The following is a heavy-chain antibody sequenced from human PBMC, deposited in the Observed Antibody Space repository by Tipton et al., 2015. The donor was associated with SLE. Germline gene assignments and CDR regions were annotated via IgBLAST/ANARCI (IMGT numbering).Heavy chain of an antibody. J-gene: IGHJ6*02. CDR2: IIPIFGTA. CDR1: GGTFSSYA. Sequence: QLVQSGPEVKKPGSSVKVSCKASGGTFSSYAISWVRQAPGQGLEWMGGIIPIFGTANYAQKFQGRVTITADESTSTAYMELSSRRFGGMSVKYCPGGRHYDILTRLFPSPGYYYYSLDVWGQGTTVTVSS. V-gene: IGHV1-69*01. CDR3: PGGRHYDILTRLFPSPGYYYYSLDV. D-gene: IGHD3-9*01.